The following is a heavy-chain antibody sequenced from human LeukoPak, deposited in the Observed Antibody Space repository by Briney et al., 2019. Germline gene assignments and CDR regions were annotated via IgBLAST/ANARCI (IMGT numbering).Heavy chain of an antibody. CDR2: ISDSVGST. CDR1: AITLINYG. J-gene: IGHJ4*02. CDR3: ARRGVVIRVILVGFHKEAFYFDS. Sequence: GRCLRLSFSVSAITLINYGMGSVRQTPGKGLECVAGISDSVGSTNYADSVKGRFTISRDNPKNTLYLQLNSLRAEDTAVYFCARRGVVIRVILVGFHKEAFYFDSCGQGALVTVSS. V-gene: IGHV3-23*01. D-gene: IGHD3-22*01.